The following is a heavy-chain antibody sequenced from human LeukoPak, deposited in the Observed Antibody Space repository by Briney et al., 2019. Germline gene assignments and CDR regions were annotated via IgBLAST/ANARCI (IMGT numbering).Heavy chain of an antibody. CDR1: GFTFSSYS. V-gene: IGHV3-21*01. D-gene: IGHD3-10*01. J-gene: IGHJ6*03. Sequence: GGSLRLSCAASGFTFSSYSMNWVRQAPGKGLEWVSSISSSSSDYIYYADSVKGRFTISRDNAKNSLYLQMNSLRVEDAAVYYCARDRDGISMVRDRIYYYMDVWGKGTTVTVSS. CDR2: ISSSSSDYI. CDR3: ARDRDGISMVRDRIYYYMDV.